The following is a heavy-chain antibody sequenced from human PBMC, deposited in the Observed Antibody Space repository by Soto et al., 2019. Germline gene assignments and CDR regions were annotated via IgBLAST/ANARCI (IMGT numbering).Heavy chain of an antibody. D-gene: IGHD2-15*01. J-gene: IGHJ3*01. CDR2: IYHSGNT. CDR3: ASWGVVNAFDD. V-gene: IGHV4-4*02. Sequence: QVQLQESGPGLVKPSGTLSLTCAVSGGSISSSNWWSWVRQPPGKGLEWIGEIYHSGNTNYNPSLMSRVTISVDKSRNQFSLKLSSVTAADPAVYYCASWGVVNAFDDWGQGTMVTVSS. CDR1: GGSISSSNW.